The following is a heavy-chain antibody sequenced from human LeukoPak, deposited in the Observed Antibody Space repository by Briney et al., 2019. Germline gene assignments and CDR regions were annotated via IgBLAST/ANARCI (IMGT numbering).Heavy chain of an antibody. CDR3: ARGERMYNWNYSGYFDY. J-gene: IGHJ4*02. V-gene: IGHV1-69*05. CDR1: GGTFSSYA. Sequence: SVTLSCTASGGTFSSYAISWVRQAPGQGLEWMGGIIPIFGTANYAQKFQGRVTITTDESTSTAYMELSSLRSEDTAVYYCARGERMYNWNYSGYFDYWSQGTLVTVYS. CDR2: IIPIFGTA. D-gene: IGHD1-7*01.